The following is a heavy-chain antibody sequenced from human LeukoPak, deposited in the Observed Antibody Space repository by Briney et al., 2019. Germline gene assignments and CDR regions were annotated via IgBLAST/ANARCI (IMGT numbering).Heavy chain of an antibody. CDR1: GFTFSSYG. J-gene: IGHJ4*02. Sequence: GGSLRLSCAASGFTFSSYGMHWVRQAPGKGLEWVAVISYDGSNKYYADSVKGRFTISRDNSKNTMYLQMNSLRAEDTAVYYCAKSPGMNIAAYFDYWGQGTLVTVSS. D-gene: IGHD6-13*01. CDR3: AKSPGMNIAAYFDY. V-gene: IGHV3-30*18. CDR2: ISYDGSNK.